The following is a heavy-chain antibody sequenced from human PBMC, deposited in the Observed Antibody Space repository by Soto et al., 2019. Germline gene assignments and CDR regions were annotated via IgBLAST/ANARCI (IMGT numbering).Heavy chain of an antibody. CDR2: SSAYNGDT. CDR1: GYRFTSYS. V-gene: IGHV1-18*04. J-gene: IGHJ6*02. D-gene: IGHD2-15*01. CDR3: AREGAVVGSAVYYGMDV. Sequence: QVQLVQSGAEVKEPGASVKVSCKASGYRFTSYSFSWVRQAPGQGLEWMGWSSAYNGDTRYAQKFQGRVTMTADPYTDTAYMELRNLRSDDTGVYYCAREGAVVGSAVYYGMDVWGQGTMVTVS.